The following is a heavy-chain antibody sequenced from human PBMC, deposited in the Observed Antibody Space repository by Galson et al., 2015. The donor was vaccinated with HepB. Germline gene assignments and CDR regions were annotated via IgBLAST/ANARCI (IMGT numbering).Heavy chain of an antibody. V-gene: IGHV1-69*02. CDR3: ARDRFGEYNWFDP. J-gene: IGHJ5*02. CDR1: GGTFSSYT. Sequence: SVKVSCKASGGTFSSYTINWVRQAPGQGLEWMGRIIPILGIANYAQKFQGRVTITADKSTSTAYTELSSLRSEDTAVYYCARDRFGEYNWFDPWGQGTLVTVSS. D-gene: IGHD3-10*01. CDR2: IIPILGIA.